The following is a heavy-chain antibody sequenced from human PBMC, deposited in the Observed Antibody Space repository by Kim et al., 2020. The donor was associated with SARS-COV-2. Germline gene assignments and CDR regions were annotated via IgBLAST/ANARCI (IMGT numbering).Heavy chain of an antibody. CDR2: ISSNGADP. D-gene: IGHD2-2*01. J-gene: IGHJ4*02. V-gene: IGHV3-64*02. CDR3: AREGRHCSRTACYLFDY. Sequence: GGSLRLSCAASGFIFDTYAMHWVRQTPGRRLEYVSAISSNGADPYYADSVKGRFIISRDNSKNTMYLQMGSLRAEDMAVYYCAREGRHCSRTACYLFDYWGQGTLVTVSS. CDR1: GFIFDTYA.